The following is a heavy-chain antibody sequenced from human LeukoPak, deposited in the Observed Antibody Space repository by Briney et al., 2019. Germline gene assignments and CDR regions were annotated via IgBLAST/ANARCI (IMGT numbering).Heavy chain of an antibody. V-gene: IGHV3-23*01. CDR3: AKEPYGSGSYQAIMDV. J-gene: IGHJ6*04. CDR1: GFTFSSYA. D-gene: IGHD3-10*01. CDR2: ISGSGGST. Sequence: GGPLSLSCAASGFTFSSYAMSWVRQAPGKGLEWVSAISGSGGSTYYADSVKGRFTISRDNSKNTLYLQMNSLRAEDTAVYYCAKEPYGSGSYQAIMDVWGKGTTVTVSS.